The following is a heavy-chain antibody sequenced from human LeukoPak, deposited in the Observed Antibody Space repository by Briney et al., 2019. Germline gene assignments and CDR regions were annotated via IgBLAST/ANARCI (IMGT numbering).Heavy chain of an antibody. CDR2: ISGSGGST. V-gene: IGHV3-23*01. J-gene: IGHJ4*02. Sequence: GASLRLSCAASGFTFSSYAMSWVRQAPGKGLEWVSAISGSGGSTYYADSVKGRFTISRDNSKNTLYLQMNSLRAEDTAVYCCAKPKYDSSGYYYARAFDYWGQGTLVTVSS. D-gene: IGHD3-22*01. CDR3: AKPKYDSSGYYYARAFDY. CDR1: GFTFSSYA.